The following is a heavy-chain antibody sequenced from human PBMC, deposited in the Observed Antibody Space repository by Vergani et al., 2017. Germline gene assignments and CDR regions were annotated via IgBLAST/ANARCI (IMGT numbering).Heavy chain of an antibody. J-gene: IGHJ4*02. CDR2: INPNSGGT. CDR1: GYTFTGYY. Sequence: QVQLVQSGAEVKQPGASVKVSCKASGYTFTGYYMHWVRQAPGQGLEWMGWINPNSGGTNYAQKFQGRVTMTRDTSISTAYMELSRLRSDDTAVYYCARTDGMPTEPYLFDYWGQGTLVTVSS. CDR3: ARTDGMPTEPYLFDY. V-gene: IGHV1-2*02. D-gene: IGHD2-21*01.